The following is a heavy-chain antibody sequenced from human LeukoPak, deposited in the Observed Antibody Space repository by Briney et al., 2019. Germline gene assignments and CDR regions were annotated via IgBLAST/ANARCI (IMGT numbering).Heavy chain of an antibody. Sequence: PGGSLRLSCAASGFTFSSYGMHWVRHAPGKGLEWVAVIRYDGSNKYYPDSVQGRFTISRDNSKNTLYLQVNSLRAEDTAVYYCARDRSMSGWYIDLWGRGTLVTVSS. J-gene: IGHJ2*01. CDR3: ARDRSMSGWYIDL. D-gene: IGHD2/OR15-2a*01. CDR2: IRYDGSNK. CDR1: GFTFSSYG. V-gene: IGHV3-33*01.